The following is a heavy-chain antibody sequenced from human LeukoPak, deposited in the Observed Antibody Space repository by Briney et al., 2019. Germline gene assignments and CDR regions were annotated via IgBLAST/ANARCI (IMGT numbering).Heavy chain of an antibody. J-gene: IGHJ3*02. V-gene: IGHV3-64*02. CDR2: ISSNGGST. CDR1: GFTFSSYA. Sequence: GGSLRLSCAASGFTFSSYAMHWVRQAPGKGLEYVSAISSNGGSTYYADSVKGRFTISRDNSKNTLYLQMGSLRAEDMAVYYCARSCGGDCYGAFDIWSQGTMVTVSS. D-gene: IGHD2-21*02. CDR3: ARSCGGDCYGAFDI.